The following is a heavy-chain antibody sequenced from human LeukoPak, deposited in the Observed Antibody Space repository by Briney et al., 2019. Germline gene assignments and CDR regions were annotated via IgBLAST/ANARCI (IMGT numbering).Heavy chain of an antibody. CDR1: GFTFSSYS. V-gene: IGHV3-21*01. CDR3: ARDGPEVVAATGDY. CDR2: ISSSSSYI. Sequence: PGGSLRLSCAASGFTFSSYSMNWVRQAPGKGLEWVSSISSSSSYIYYADSVKGRFTISRDNAKNSLYLQMNSLRAEDTAVYYCARDGPEVVAATGDYWGQGTLVTVSS. J-gene: IGHJ4*02. D-gene: IGHD2-15*01.